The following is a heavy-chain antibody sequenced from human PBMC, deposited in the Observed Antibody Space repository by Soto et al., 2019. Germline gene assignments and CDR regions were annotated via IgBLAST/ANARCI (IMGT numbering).Heavy chain of an antibody. D-gene: IGHD3-10*01. CDR1: GFTFSDYY. Sequence: GGSLRLSCAASGFTFSDYYMSWIRQAPGKGLEWVSYISSSGSTIYYADSVKGRFTISRDNAKNSLYLQMNSLRAEDTAVYYCARDTDYYGSGITEQYYYYYYGMDVWGQGTTVTVSS. CDR2: ISSSGSTI. J-gene: IGHJ6*02. V-gene: IGHV3-11*01. CDR3: ARDTDYYGSGITEQYYYYYYGMDV.